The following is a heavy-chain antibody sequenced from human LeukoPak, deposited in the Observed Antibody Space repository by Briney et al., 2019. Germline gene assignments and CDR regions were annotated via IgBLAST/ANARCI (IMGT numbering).Heavy chain of an antibody. Sequence: PSETPSLTCAVSGGSISSGGYSWSWIRQPPGKGLEWIGYIYYSGSTYYNPSLKSRVTISVDTSKNQFSLKLSSVIAADTAVYYCARDGSRMGVPFQHWGQGTLVTVSS. D-gene: IGHD3-10*01. CDR3: ARDGSRMGVPFQH. J-gene: IGHJ1*01. V-gene: IGHV4-30-4*07. CDR2: IYYSGST. CDR1: GGSISSGGYS.